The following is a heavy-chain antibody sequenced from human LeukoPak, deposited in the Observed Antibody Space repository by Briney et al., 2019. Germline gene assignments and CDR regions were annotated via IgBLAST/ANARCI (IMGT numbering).Heavy chain of an antibody. D-gene: IGHD6-13*01. CDR3: ARVLAAAGASYYYYYMDV. CDR1: GGSISSYY. Sequence: PSETLSLTCTVSGGSISSYYWSWIRQPAGKGLEWIGRIYTSGSTNYNPSLKSRVTMSVDTSKNQFSLRLSSVTAADTAVYYCARVLAAAGASYYYYYMDVWGKGTTVTVSS. CDR2: IYTSGST. J-gene: IGHJ6*03. V-gene: IGHV4-4*07.